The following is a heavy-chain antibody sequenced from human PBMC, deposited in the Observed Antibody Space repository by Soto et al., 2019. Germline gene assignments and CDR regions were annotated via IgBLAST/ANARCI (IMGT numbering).Heavy chain of an antibody. J-gene: IGHJ5*02. D-gene: IGHD6-13*01. V-gene: IGHV4-39*01. CDR2: IFYTGST. CDR1: CGSVDSNRYY. Sequence: PSETLSLTCAFSCGSVDSNRYYLACLLQRPLKGLEWIGSIFYTGSTYYSPSLKGRLIISVDPSKNQFSLKLTSVTAADTAMYYCARPKTIGAAAGKGWFDTWGQGTLVTVSS. CDR3: ARPKTIGAAAGKGWFDT.